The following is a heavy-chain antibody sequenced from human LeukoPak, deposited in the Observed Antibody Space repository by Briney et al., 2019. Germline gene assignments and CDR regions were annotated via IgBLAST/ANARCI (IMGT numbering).Heavy chain of an antibody. CDR3: AKALKDSGSYYFDH. V-gene: IGHV3-33*06. Sequence: GGSLRLSCAASGFTFRSYGMHWVRQAPGKGLEWVAVIWYDGSNKYYADSVKGRFTISRDNSKNTLYLQMNSLRAEDTAVYYCAKALKDSGSYYFDHWGQGTLVTVPS. CDR2: IWYDGSNK. J-gene: IGHJ4*02. CDR1: GFTFRSYG. D-gene: IGHD1-26*01.